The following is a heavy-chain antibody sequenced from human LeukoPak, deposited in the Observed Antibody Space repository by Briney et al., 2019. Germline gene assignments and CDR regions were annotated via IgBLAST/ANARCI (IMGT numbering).Heavy chain of an antibody. CDR3: ARDRGSSGSNWFDP. CDR2: ISAYNGNT. D-gene: IGHD3-10*01. V-gene: IGHV1-18*01. CDR1: GYTFTSYG. J-gene: IGHJ5*02. Sequence: ASVKVSCKASGYTFTSYGISWVRQAPGQGLEWMGWISAYNGNTNYAQKLQGRVTMATDTSTSTAYMELRSLRSEDTAVYYCARDRGSSGSNWFDPWGQGTLVTVSS.